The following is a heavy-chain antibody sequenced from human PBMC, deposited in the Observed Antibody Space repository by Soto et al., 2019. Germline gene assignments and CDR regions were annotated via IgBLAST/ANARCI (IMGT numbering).Heavy chain of an antibody. CDR2: ISSRASTI. D-gene: IGHD2-8*01. J-gene: IGHJ4*02. Sequence: QVQLVESGGGLVKPGGSLRLSCAASGFTFSNYYMSWIRQAPGKGLEWVSYISSRASTIFYADSVKGRFTISRDNVKNSLYLQMNCLRAEDTAVYYCASGTNGAFIVYWGQGILVAVSS. CDR3: ASGTNGAFIVY. CDR1: GFTFSNYY. V-gene: IGHV3-11*01.